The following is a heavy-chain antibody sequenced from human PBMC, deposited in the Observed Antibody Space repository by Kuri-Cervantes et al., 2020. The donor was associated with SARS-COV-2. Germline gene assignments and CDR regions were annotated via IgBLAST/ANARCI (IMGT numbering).Heavy chain of an antibody. J-gene: IGHJ3*02. CDR3: ARTGVRFLEWLSKDADAFDI. CDR1: GYTFTGYY. V-gene: IGHV1-18*04. Sequence: ASVKVSCKASGYTFTGYYMHWVRQAPGQGLEWMGMVKTDSGNTLYAQKLQGRVTMTTDTSTSTAYMELRSLRSDDTAVYYCARTGVRFLEWLSKDADAFDIWGQGTMVTVSS. D-gene: IGHD3-3*01. CDR2: VKTDSGNT.